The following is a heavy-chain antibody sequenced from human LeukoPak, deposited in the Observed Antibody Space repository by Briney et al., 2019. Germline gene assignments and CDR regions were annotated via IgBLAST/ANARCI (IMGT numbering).Heavy chain of an antibody. CDR3: AKDMEFTMVRGVRDYYGMDV. CDR1: GFTFSSYA. D-gene: IGHD3-10*01. V-gene: IGHV3-23*01. CDR2: SIGRGGRT. J-gene: IGHJ6*02. Sequence: GGSLRLSCAASGFTFSSYAMSWVRQAPRKGLEWVSASIGRGGRTYYAASVKGRSTISRGNCKHTMYLQMNSLTAEDTAVHYYAKDMEFTMVRGVRDYYGMDVWGQGATGTVSS.